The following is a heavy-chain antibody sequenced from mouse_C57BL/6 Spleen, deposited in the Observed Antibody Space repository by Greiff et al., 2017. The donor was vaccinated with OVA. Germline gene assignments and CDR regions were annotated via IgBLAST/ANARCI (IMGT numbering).Heavy chain of an antibody. CDR2: IWWDDDK. CDR1: GFSLSTFGMG. Sequence: QVTLKESGPGILQPSQTLSLTCSFSGFSLSTFGMGVGWIRQPSGKGLEWLAHIWWDDDKYYNPALKSRLTISKDTSKNQVFLKIANVDTADTATYYCARIVRFITTVVAPFWYCDVWGTGTTVTVSS. D-gene: IGHD1-1*01. CDR3: ARIVRFITTVVAPFWYCDV. V-gene: IGHV8-8*01. J-gene: IGHJ1*03.